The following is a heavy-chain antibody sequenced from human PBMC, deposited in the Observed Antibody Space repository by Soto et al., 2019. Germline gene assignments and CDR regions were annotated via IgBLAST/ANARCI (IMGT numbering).Heavy chain of an antibody. CDR1: GYTFTSYT. CDR3: ARVEVRGILVY. Sequence: QVQLVQSGAEVKKPGASVKVSCKASGYTFTSYTLHWVRQAPGQRLEWMGWINAGNGNTKYSQKFQGRVTITRDTSANTAYLEVSSLTSEATALYYCARVEVRGILVYWGQGTLVTVSS. J-gene: IGHJ4*02. D-gene: IGHD3-10*01. V-gene: IGHV1-3*01. CDR2: INAGNGNT.